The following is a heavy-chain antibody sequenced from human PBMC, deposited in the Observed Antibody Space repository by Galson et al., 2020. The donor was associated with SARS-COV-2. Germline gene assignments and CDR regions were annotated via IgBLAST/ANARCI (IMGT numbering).Heavy chain of an antibody. J-gene: IGHJ6*02. CDR1: RYTFTDHY. D-gene: IGHD3-9*01. CDR2: INPKSGRT. Sequence: VNVSRKGSRYTFTDHYIHWVRQAPGQGLEWMGWINPKSGRTNYAQKFEGRVTMTRDTSITTAYMELSRLRADDTAVYCGARLRYYDVLTGYIVDVWGQGTMVTGSS. V-gene: IGHV1-2*02. CDR3: ARLRYYDVLTGYIVDV.